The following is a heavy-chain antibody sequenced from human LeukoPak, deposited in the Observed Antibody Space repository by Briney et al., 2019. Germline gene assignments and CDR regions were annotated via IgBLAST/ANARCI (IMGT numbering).Heavy chain of an antibody. V-gene: IGHV4-4*07. D-gene: IGHD1-1*01. J-gene: IGHJ5*02. Sequence: SETLSLTCTVSGVSISSYYWSWIRQPAGKGLEWIGRIYTSGSTNYNPSLKSRVTMSVDTSKNQFSLKLSSVTAADTAVYYCARLQLELMQPNDNWFDPWGQGTLVTVSS. CDR2: IYTSGST. CDR1: GVSISSYY. CDR3: ARLQLELMQPNDNWFDP.